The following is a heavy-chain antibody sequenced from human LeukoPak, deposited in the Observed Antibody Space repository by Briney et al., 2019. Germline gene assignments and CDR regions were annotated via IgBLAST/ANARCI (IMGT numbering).Heavy chain of an antibody. CDR1: GYTFTTYG. J-gene: IGHJ4*02. Sequence: VASVKVSCKASGYTFTTYGITWVRQAPGQGLEWMGWISVDNDNTNYAQKLQGRVTVTTDTSTSTAYMELRSLRSDDTAVYYCARAGASRWSDYWGQGTLVTVSS. D-gene: IGHD6-13*01. CDR2: ISVDNDNT. CDR3: ARAGASRWSDY. V-gene: IGHV1-18*01.